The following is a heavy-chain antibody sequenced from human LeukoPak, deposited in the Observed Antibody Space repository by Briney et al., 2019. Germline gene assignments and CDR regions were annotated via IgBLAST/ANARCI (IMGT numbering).Heavy chain of an antibody. CDR2: ISGGGGST. CDR3: AKDSSIVVVPAATSYDY. CDR1: GFTFSSYA. D-gene: IGHD2-2*01. J-gene: IGHJ4*02. Sequence: GGSLRLSCAASGFTFSSYAMSWVRQAPGKGLEWVSAISGGGGSTYYADSVKGRFTISRDNSKNTLYLQMNSLRAEDTAVYYCAKDSSIVVVPAATSYDYWGQGTLVTVS. V-gene: IGHV3-23*01.